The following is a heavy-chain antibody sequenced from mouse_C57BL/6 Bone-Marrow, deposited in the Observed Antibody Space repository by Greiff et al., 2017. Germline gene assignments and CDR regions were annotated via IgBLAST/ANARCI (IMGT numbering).Heavy chain of an antibody. CDR1: GFTFSDYG. CDR3: ARNLYGSSYVRDY. D-gene: IGHD1-1*01. CDR2: ISSGSSTI. Sequence: EVQVVESGGGLVKPGGSLKLSCAASGFTFSDYGMHWVRQAPEKGLEWVAYISSGSSTIYYADTVKGRFTISRDNAKNTLFLQMTSLRSEDTAMYYCARNLYGSSYVRDYWGQGTTLTVSS. V-gene: IGHV5-17*01. J-gene: IGHJ2*01.